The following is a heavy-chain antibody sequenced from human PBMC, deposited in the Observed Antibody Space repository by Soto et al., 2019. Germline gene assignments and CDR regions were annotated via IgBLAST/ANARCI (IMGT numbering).Heavy chain of an antibody. CDR2: ISSSGSTI. CDR1: GFTFSDYY. D-gene: IGHD3-22*01. J-gene: IGHJ6*03. V-gene: IGHV3-11*01. Sequence: PGGSLRLSCAASGFTFSDYYMSWIRQAPGKGLEWVSYISSSGSTIYYADSVKGRFTISRDNAKNSLYLQMNSLRAEDTAVYYCARFQVEVVIGPNMDVWGKGTTVTVSS. CDR3: ARFQVEVVIGPNMDV.